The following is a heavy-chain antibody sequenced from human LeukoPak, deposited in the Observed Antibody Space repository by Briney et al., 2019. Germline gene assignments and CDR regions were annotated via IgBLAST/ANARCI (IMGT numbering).Heavy chain of an antibody. CDR3: ARDLMRGSHCSSTSCSSY. Sequence: PGGSLRLSCAASGFTFSSYSMNWVRQAPGKGLEWVSYISSSSTIYYADSVKGRFTISRDNAKNSLYLQMNSLRAEDTAVYYCARDLMRGSHCSSTSCSSYWGQGTLVTVSS. J-gene: IGHJ4*02. CDR2: ISSSSTI. V-gene: IGHV3-48*04. CDR1: GFTFSSYS. D-gene: IGHD2-2*01.